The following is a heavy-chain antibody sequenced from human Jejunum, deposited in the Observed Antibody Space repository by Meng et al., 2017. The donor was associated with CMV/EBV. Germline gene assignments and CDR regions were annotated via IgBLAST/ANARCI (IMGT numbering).Heavy chain of an antibody. J-gene: IGHJ5*02. V-gene: IGHV2-5*01. CDR3: AHRKDYYDSSGYDYDWFDP. CDR1: TSGVG. CDR2: MYWNNEE. D-gene: IGHD3-22*01. Sequence: TSGVGVGWISQHQGKALEWLGFMYWNNEERYSPTLKSRLNITKDTSKNQVILTMINMDPVDTATYYCAHRKDYYDSSGYDYDWFDPWGQGTLVTVSS.